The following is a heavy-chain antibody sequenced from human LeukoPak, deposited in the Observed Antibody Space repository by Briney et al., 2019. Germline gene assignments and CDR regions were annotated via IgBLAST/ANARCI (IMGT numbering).Heavy chain of an antibody. J-gene: IGHJ5*02. CDR1: GGSISSGSYY. Sequence: KPSQTLSLTCTVSGGSISSGSYYWGWIRQPAGKGLEWIGCIYTSGSTNYNPSLKSRVTISVDTSKNQFSLKLSSVTAADTAVYYCARDPLGYCSGGSCYTNWFDPWGQGTLVTVSS. CDR3: ARDPLGYCSGGSCYTNWFDP. V-gene: IGHV4-61*02. D-gene: IGHD2-15*01. CDR2: IYTSGST.